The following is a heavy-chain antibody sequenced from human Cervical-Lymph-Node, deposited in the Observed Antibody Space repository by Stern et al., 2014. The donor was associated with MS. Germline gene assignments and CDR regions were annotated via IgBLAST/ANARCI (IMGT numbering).Heavy chain of an antibody. CDR2: IYTNGTA. Sequence: QVQLVQSGPGLVKPSQTLSLTCTVSGGSIISGSSYWCWIRQPAGKGLEWIGHIYTNGTANDNPSLKSRVPISIDTSKNQFSLNLRSMTAADTAVYYCARAEWLRFAGLDVWGQGTTVTVSS. J-gene: IGHJ6*02. CDR3: ARAEWLRFAGLDV. CDR1: GGSIISGSSY. D-gene: IGHD5-12*01. V-gene: IGHV4-61*02.